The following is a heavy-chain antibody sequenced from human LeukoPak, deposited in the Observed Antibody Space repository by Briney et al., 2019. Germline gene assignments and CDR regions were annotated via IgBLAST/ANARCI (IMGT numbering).Heavy chain of an antibody. J-gene: IGHJ5*02. D-gene: IGHD1-26*01. V-gene: IGHV4-34*01. CDR3: ARVGATLYNWFDP. CDR1: GGSFSGYY. Sequence: SETLSLTCAVYGGSFSGYYWSWIRQPPGKGLEWIGTIYHSGTTYYNPSLKSRVTIAVDTSKNQFSLKLSSVTAADTAVFYCARVGATLYNWFDPWGQGTLVTVSS. CDR2: IYHSGTT.